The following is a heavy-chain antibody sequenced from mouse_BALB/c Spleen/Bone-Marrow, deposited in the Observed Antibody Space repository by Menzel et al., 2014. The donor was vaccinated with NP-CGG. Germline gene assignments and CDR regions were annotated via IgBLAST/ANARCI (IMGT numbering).Heavy chain of an antibody. CDR3: ARRYDASYALDY. CDR1: GFSLTNYG. J-gene: IGHJ4*01. V-gene: IGHV2-2*02. D-gene: IGHD2-14*01. Sequence: VQLQQSGPGLVQPSQSLSITCTVSGFSLTNYGVHWVRQSPGKGLEWLGVIWTGGSTDYNAAYISRLSISKDNSKSQVFFKMNSLQANDTAIYYCARRYDASYALDYWGQGTSVTVSS. CDR2: IWTGGST.